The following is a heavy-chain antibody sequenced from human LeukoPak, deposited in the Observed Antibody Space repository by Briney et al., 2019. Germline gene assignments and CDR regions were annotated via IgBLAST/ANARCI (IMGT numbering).Heavy chain of an antibody. Sequence: PGGSLRPSCAASGFTVSDNYMSWVRQAPGKALEWLSVMYSRGDTYYANSVKGRFTFSRDISKNTLYLQMNGLRTEDTAMYYCARDAPQVPAAGVLASWGQGTLVIVSS. CDR2: MYSRGDT. CDR1: GFTVSDNY. J-gene: IGHJ5*02. V-gene: IGHV3-53*01. CDR3: ARDAPQVPAAGVLAS. D-gene: IGHD6-13*01.